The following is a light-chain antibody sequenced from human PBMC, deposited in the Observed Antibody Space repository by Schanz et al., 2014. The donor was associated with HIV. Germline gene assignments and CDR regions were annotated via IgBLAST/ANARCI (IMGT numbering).Light chain of an antibody. CDR3: SSYTSSSTLYV. Sequence: QSALTQPASVSGSPGQSITISCTGTSSDVGNYLLVSWYQQHPGKAPKLMIYEVNKRPSGVSNRFSGSKSGNTASLTISGLQAEDEADYYCSSYTSSSTLYVFGTGTKLTVL. CDR2: EVN. V-gene: IGLV2-14*02. J-gene: IGLJ1*01. CDR1: SSDVGNYLL.